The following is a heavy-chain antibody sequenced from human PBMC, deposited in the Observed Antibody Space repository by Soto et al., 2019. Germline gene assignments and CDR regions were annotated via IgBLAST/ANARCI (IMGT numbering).Heavy chain of an antibody. CDR1: GFTFSSYG. J-gene: IGHJ4*02. D-gene: IGHD4-17*01. Sequence: QVQLVESGGGVVQPGRSLRLSCAASGFTFSSYGMHWVRQAPGKGLEWVAVISYDGSNKYYADSVKGRFTISRDNSKNTLYLQMNSLRAEDTAVYYCASYGDYSFDYWGQGTLVTVSS. V-gene: IGHV3-30*03. CDR2: ISYDGSNK. CDR3: ASYGDYSFDY.